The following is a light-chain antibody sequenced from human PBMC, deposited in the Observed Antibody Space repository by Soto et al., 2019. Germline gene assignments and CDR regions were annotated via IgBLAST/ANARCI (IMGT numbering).Light chain of an antibody. CDR2: VVS. CDR3: QQFNSYPII. J-gene: IGKJ5*01. V-gene: IGKV1-13*02. CDR1: QDIRGA. Sequence: AIQLTQSPSSLSASVGDRVTITCRASQDIRGALAWYQQKPGKAPKILIYVVSSLQSGVPSRFSGSSSGTDFTLTISGLQPEDFATYYCQQFNSYPIIFGQGTRLDIK.